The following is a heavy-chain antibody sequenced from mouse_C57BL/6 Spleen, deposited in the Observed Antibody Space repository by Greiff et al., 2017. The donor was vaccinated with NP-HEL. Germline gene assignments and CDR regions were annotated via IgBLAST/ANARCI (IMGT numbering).Heavy chain of an antibody. V-gene: IGHV1-52*01. D-gene: IGHD2-5*01. J-gene: IGHJ2*01. CDR1: GYTFTSYW. CDR3: ARSAYSNYLYYFDY. CDR2: IDPSDSET. Sequence: QVHVKQPGAELVRPGSSVKLSCKASGYTFTSYWMHWVKQRPIQGLEWIGNIDPSDSETHYNQKFKDKATLTVDKSSSTAYMQLSSLTSEDSAVYYCARSAYSNYLYYFDYWGQGTTLTVSS.